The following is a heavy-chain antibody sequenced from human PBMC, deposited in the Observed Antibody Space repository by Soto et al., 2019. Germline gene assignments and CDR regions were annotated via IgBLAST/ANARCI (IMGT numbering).Heavy chain of an antibody. CDR1: GFTFTSYA. CDR3: AKGGVVVPAARVYFDY. J-gene: IGHJ4*02. V-gene: IGHV3-23*01. Sequence: GGSLRLSCAASGFTFTSYAMRWVRKAPGKGLEWVSAISGSGGSTYYADSVKGRFTISRDNSKNTLYLQMNSLRAEDTAVYYCAKGGVVVPAARVYFDYWGQGTLVTVSS. CDR2: ISGSGGST. D-gene: IGHD2-2*01.